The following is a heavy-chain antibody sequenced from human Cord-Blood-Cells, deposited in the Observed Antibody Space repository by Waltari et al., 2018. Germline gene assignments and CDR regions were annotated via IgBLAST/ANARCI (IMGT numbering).Heavy chain of an antibody. V-gene: IGHV4-34*01. CDR2: INQSGST. D-gene: IGHD4-4*01. CDR1: GGSFSGYY. CDR3: ARGVTVTRNAFDI. Sequence: QVQLQQWGAGLLKPSETLSLTCAVYGGSFSGYYWSWIRQPPGKGLEVIGEINQSGSTNYNPSLKSRVTISVDTSKNQFSLKLSSVTAADTAVYYCARGVTVTRNAFDIWGQGTMVTVSS. J-gene: IGHJ3*02.